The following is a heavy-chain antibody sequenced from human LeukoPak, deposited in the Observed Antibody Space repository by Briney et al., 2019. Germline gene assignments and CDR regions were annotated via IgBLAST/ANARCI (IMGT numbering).Heavy chain of an antibody. CDR2: INHSGST. Sequence: SETLSLTCTVSGGSISSYYWSWIRQPPGKGLEWIGEINHSGSTNYNLSLKSRVTISVDTSKNQFSLKLSSVTAADTAVYYCARHHSNLGVLDYWGQGTLVTVSS. D-gene: IGHD2/OR15-2a*01. V-gene: IGHV4-34*01. CDR3: ARHHSNLGVLDY. J-gene: IGHJ4*02. CDR1: GGSISSYY.